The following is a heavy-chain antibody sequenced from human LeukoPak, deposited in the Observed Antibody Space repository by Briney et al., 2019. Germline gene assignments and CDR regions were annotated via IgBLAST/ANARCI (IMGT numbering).Heavy chain of an antibody. CDR2: MNPNSGNT. Sequence: GASVKVSCKASGYTFTSYDINWVRQATGQGLEWMGWMNPNSGNTGYAQKFQGRVTMTRNTSISTAYMELSSLGSEDTAVYYCASHSSSPTRYYGMDVWGQGTTVTVSS. J-gene: IGHJ6*02. V-gene: IGHV1-8*01. CDR3: ASHSSSPTRYYGMDV. CDR1: GYTFTSYD. D-gene: IGHD6-13*01.